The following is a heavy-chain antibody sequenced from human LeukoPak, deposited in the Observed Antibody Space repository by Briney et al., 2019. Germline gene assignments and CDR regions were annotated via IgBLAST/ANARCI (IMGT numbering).Heavy chain of an antibody. CDR3: ARVTTLKHSFDY. Sequence: ASVKVSCKASGYTFTSYAMHWVRQAPGQRLEWMGWINAGNGNTKYSQKFQGRVTITRDTSASTAYMELSSLRSEDTAVYYCARVTTLKHSFDYWGQGTLVTVSS. J-gene: IGHJ4*02. V-gene: IGHV1-3*01. CDR2: INAGNGNT. D-gene: IGHD4-17*01. CDR1: GYTFTSYA.